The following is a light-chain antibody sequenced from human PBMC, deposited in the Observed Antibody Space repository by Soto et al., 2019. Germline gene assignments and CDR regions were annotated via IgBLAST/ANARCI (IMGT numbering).Light chain of an antibody. CDR1: QSISSK. J-gene: IGKJ4*01. CDR2: RTS. V-gene: IGKV3-15*01. Sequence: IVMTQYPATLSLSPGERATLSCRASQSISSKLAWYQQKPGQAPRLLMLRTSSRATGFPARFSGSGSGTEFNLTISSLQSEDFGVYYGQQYKNWPRATFGGGTKVDIK. CDR3: QQYKNWPRAT.